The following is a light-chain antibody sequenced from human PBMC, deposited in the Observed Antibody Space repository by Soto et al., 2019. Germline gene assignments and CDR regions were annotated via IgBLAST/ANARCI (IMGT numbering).Light chain of an antibody. CDR3: YSYAGSSTLRV. CDR2: EVT. CDR1: SSDVGSYNL. J-gene: IGLJ1*01. Sequence: QSVLTQPASVSGSPVQSITISCTGTSSDVGSYNLVSWYQQHPGKAPKLMIYEVTKRPSGVSNRFSGSKSGSTSSLTISGLQAEDEADYYCYSYAGSSTLRVFGAGTKVTVL. V-gene: IGLV2-23*02.